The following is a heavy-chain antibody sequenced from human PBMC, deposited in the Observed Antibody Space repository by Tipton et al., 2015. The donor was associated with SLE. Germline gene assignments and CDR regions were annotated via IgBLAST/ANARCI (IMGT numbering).Heavy chain of an antibody. CDR2: MNPNSGNT. J-gene: IGHJ4*02. V-gene: IGHV1-8*02. D-gene: IGHD3-10*01. CDR3: ARIMTYFYGSGRYLTDDY. CDR1: GFTFTSYG. Sequence: QLVQSGAEVKKPGASVKVSCKASGFTFTSYGINWVRQATGRGLEWMGWMNPNSGNTGYARKFQGRVTMTRNTAISTAHMELGSLRSEDTAVYYCARIMTYFYGSGRYLTDDYWGQGTVVTVSS.